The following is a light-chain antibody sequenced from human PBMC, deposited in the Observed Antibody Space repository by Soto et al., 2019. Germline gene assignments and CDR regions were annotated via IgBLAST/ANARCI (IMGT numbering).Light chain of an antibody. CDR2: IAS. Sequence: EIVLTQSPATLSLSPGERATLSCRASQSISSQLAWYQQKPGQPPRLLIYIASNRANGIPARFSGSGSGTDFTLTISSLEPEDFAVYYCQQFVNWPPTFGQGTKLEIK. CDR3: QQFVNWPPT. CDR1: QSISSQ. J-gene: IGKJ2*01. V-gene: IGKV3-11*01.